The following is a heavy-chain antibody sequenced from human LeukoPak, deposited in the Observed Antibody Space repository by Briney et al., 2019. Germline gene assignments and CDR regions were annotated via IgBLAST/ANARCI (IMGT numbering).Heavy chain of an antibody. Sequence: ASVKVSCKASGYTFTSYGNTWVRHAPGQGLEWMGLISAYNGNTNYAQKLQGRVTMTTDTSTSTAYMELWSLRTDDKTEYYCAKGPYCSGDTCYSQYVHYWGQGTLVSVCS. J-gene: IGHJ4*02. V-gene: IGHV1-18*01. CDR2: ISAYNGNT. D-gene: IGHD2-15*01. CDR3: AKGPYCSGDTCYSQYVHY. CDR1: GYTFTSYG.